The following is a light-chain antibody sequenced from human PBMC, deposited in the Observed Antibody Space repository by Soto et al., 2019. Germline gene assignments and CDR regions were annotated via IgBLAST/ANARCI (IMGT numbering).Light chain of an antibody. CDR1: QSISSY. CDR3: QQSYSTPRT. J-gene: IGKJ1*01. Sequence: DLQMTHSPSSLSASVGDRVTITCRASQSISSYLNWYQQKPGKAPKLLIYAASSLQSVVPSRFTGSGSGTDFTLTISSLQPEDFATYYCQQSYSTPRTFGQGTKVQIK. CDR2: AAS. V-gene: IGKV1-39*01.